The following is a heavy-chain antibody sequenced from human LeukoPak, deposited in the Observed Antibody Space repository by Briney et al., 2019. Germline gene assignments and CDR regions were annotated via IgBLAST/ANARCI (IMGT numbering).Heavy chain of an antibody. CDR1: GFTFSSYA. Sequence: GGSLRLSCAASGFTFSSYAMSWVRQAPGKGLEWVSAISGSGGSTYYADSVKGRFTISRDNSKNTLYLQMNSLRAEDTAVYYCAKERSDYENYGSGSSIWGQGTMVTVSS. J-gene: IGHJ3*02. D-gene: IGHD3-10*01. CDR3: AKERSDYENYGSGSSI. CDR2: ISGSGGST. V-gene: IGHV3-23*01.